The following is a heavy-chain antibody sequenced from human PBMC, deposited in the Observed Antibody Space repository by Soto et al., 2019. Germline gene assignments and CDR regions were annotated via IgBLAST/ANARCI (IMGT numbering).Heavy chain of an antibody. CDR2: INTDGSTT. Sequence: EVQLVESGGVSVQPGGSLRLSCTASGFTLSNYWMHWVRQARGEGLVWVSRINTDGSTTTYADSVKGRFTITRDNAKNTLYLQINSLRDEDTAVYYCVRIRRGDGYTFGYWGQGTLVTVSS. CDR1: GFTLSNYW. J-gene: IGHJ4*02. V-gene: IGHV3-74*01. CDR3: VRIRRGDGYTFGY. D-gene: IGHD5-12*01.